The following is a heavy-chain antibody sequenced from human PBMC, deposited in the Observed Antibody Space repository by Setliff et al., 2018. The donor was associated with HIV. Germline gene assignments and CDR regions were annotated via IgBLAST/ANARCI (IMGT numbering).Heavy chain of an antibody. Sequence: NPSETLSLTCSVSGGSISPYYWSWIRQPAGKGLEWIGRIYISGNTIYNPSLKSRVTMSVDTSKNQFSLILNSVTAADTAVYYCARVFPPIRGAPFGTPPGAFDIWGQGTKVTVSS. V-gene: IGHV4-4*07. J-gene: IGHJ3*02. CDR1: GGSISPYY. CDR2: IYISGNT. D-gene: IGHD2-2*02. CDR3: ARVFPPIRGAPFGTPPGAFDI.